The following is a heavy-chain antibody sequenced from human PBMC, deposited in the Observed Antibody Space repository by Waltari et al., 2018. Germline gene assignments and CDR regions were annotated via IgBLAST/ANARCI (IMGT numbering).Heavy chain of an antibody. CDR3: AKVIAAAGTGSGWFDP. V-gene: IGHV3-23*01. Sequence: EVQLLESGGGLVQPGGSLRLSCAASGFTFSSYAMSWVRQAPGKGLEWVSAISGSGGSTYYADSVKGRFTISRDNAKNTVYLQMNSLRAEDTAVYYCAKVIAAAGTGSGWFDPWGQGTLVTVSS. J-gene: IGHJ5*02. CDR1: GFTFSSYA. D-gene: IGHD6-13*01. CDR2: ISGSGGST.